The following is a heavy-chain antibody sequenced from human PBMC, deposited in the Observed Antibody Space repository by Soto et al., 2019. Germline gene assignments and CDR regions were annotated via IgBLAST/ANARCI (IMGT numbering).Heavy chain of an antibody. CDR1: GFPVSSYA. CDR2: ISSSSSYI. J-gene: IGHJ4*02. V-gene: IGHV3-21*01. D-gene: IGHD2-15*01. Sequence: SGFPVSSYAIRWVRHAQDKGLECVSCISSSSSYICYSDSVKVRFTISRDNAKNSLYLQMNSLRAEDTAVYYXXXAGISLVVDNFDYWGQGTLVTVSS. CDR3: XXAGISLVVDNFDY.